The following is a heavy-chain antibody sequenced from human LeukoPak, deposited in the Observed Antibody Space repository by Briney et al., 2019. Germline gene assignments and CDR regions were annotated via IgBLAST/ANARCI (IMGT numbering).Heavy chain of an antibody. V-gene: IGHV1-69*13. CDR3: ARELENGTETFDY. J-gene: IGHJ4*02. CDR1: GGTFSSYA. Sequence: SVKVSCKASGGTFSSYAISWVRQAPGQGLEWMGGIIPIFGTANYAQKFQGRVTITADESTSTAYMELSSLRSEDTAVYYCARELENGTETFDYWGQGTLVTVSS. CDR2: IIPIFGTA. D-gene: IGHD1-1*01.